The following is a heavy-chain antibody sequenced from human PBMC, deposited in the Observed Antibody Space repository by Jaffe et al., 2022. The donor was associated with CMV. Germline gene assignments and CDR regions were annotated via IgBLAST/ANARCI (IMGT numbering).Heavy chain of an antibody. CDR2: IYYSGST. J-gene: IGHJ3*02. V-gene: IGHV4-59*01. CDR3: AREVGDGYHGAFDI. D-gene: IGHD1-26*01. Sequence: QVQLQESGPGLVKPSETLSLTCTVSGGSISSYYWSWIRQPPGKGLEWIGYIYYSGSTNYNPSLKSRVTISVDTSKNQFSLKLSSVTAADTAVYYCAREVGDGYHGAFDIWGQGTMVTVSS. CDR1: GGSISSYY.